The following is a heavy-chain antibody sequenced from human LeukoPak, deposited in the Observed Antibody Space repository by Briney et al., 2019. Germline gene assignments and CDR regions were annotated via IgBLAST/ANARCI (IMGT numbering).Heavy chain of an antibody. J-gene: IGHJ5*02. CDR1: GFAFSIYS. Sequence: PGGSLRLSCAASGFAFSIYSMNWVRQAPGKGPEWVSYISGSSSAIYYADSVKGRFIISRDNAKNSLYLQMTSLRAEDTAVYYCAREGRVVRGSYDDWFDPWGRGTLVTVSS. D-gene: IGHD1-26*01. V-gene: IGHV3-48*01. CDR2: ISGSSSAI. CDR3: AREGRVVRGSYDDWFDP.